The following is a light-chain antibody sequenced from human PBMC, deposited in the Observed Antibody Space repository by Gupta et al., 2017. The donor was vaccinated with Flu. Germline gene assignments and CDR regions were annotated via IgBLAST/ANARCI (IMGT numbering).Light chain of an antibody. CDR3: QQEGNSPIT. CDR1: QTISSNY. Sequence: EIVLTQSPGTLSLSPGERATLSCRASQTISSNYLAWYQQKPGQAPSLLIYGASSRAAGIPDTFSGSGSGTEFTLTISSLEPDDFAVYYCQQEGNSPITFGGGTKVDI. J-gene: IGKJ4*01. CDR2: GAS. V-gene: IGKV3-20*01.